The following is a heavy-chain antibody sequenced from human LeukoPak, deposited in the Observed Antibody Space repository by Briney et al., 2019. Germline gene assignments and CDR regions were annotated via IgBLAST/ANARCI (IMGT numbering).Heavy chain of an antibody. Sequence: PSETLSLTCTVSGGSISRSSYYWGWLRQPPGKGLEWIATIYYSGSTYYDPSLKSRVTITADTSKNQFSLTLSSVTAADTAVYYCARLTSGHFDYWGEGTLVTVSS. CDR3: ARLTSGHFDY. CDR2: IYYSGST. V-gene: IGHV4-39*01. CDR1: GGSISRSSYY. D-gene: IGHD3-10*01. J-gene: IGHJ4*02.